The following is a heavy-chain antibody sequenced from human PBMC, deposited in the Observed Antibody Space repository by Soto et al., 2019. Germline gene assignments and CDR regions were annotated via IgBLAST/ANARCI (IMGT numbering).Heavy chain of an antibody. CDR1: GGSFNGYY. Sequence: QVQLRQWGAGLVKPSETLSLTCAVYGGSFNGYYWNWIRQPPGKGLEWIGEINHSGSTNYYPSLKSRVSISVDTSKNQFSLRLSSVTAADTAVYYCASQRPTVTTFDYWGQGTLVTVSS. CDR2: INHSGST. J-gene: IGHJ4*02. CDR3: ASQRPTVTTFDY. V-gene: IGHV4-34*01. D-gene: IGHD4-17*01.